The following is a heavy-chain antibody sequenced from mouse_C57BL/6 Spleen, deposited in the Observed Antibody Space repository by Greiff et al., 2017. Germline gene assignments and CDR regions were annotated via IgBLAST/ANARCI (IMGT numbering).Heavy chain of an antibody. D-gene: IGHD1-1*01. CDR1: GYAFRSYW. CDR2: IYPGDGDT. V-gene: IGHV1-80*01. Sequence: QVQLQQSGAELVKPGASVKISCKASGYAFRSYWMNWVKQRPGKGLEWIGQIYPGDGDTNYNGKFKGKATLTADKSSSTAYMQLSSLTSEDSAVYFCARGRDYYGSSYEWYFDVWGTGTTVTVSS. J-gene: IGHJ1*03. CDR3: ARGRDYYGSSYEWYFDV.